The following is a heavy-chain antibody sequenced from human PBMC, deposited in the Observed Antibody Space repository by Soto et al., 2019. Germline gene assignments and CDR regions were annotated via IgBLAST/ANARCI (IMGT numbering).Heavy chain of an antibody. V-gene: IGHV4-30-4*01. CDR3: ARAAAARHLYYYYYGMDV. D-gene: IGHD6-6*01. CDR1: GGSISSGDYY. Sequence: TSETLSLTCTVSGGSISSGDYYWSWIRQPPGKGLEWIGYIYYSGSTYYNPSLKSRVTISVDTSKNQFSLKLSSVTAADTAVYYCARAAAARHLYYYYYGMDVWGQGTTVTVSS. J-gene: IGHJ6*02. CDR2: IYYSGST.